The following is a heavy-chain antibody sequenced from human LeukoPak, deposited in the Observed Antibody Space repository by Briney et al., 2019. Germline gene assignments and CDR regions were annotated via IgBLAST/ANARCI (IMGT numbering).Heavy chain of an antibody. CDR1: GVTLSTYA. D-gene: IGHD2-15*01. CDR2: ISNNGGYT. CDR3: AKQLGYCSDGSCYFPY. J-gene: IGHJ4*02. Sequence: PGGSLRLSCAASGVTLSTYAMSWVRQAPGKGLEWVSAISNNGGYTYYADSVQGRFTISRDNSKGTLCLQMNSLRAEDTAVYYCAKQLGYCSDGSCYFPYWGQGTLVTVSS. V-gene: IGHV3-23*01.